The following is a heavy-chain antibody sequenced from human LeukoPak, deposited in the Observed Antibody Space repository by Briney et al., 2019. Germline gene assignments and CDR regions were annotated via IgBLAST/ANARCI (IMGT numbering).Heavy chain of an antibody. D-gene: IGHD2-8*02. Sequence: SETLSFTCTVSGDSIRTTRYSWNWIRQPPGEGLEWIGSFLFSEGSYYNPSLKTLADISLDASMNQFSLKLTSVTAADTAVYFSARDGEAVEYPPIPLNWFDPWGQGTLVIVSS. J-gene: IGHJ5*02. CDR3: ARDGEAVEYPPIPLNWFDP. CDR2: FLFSEGS. V-gene: IGHV4-39*07. CDR1: GDSIRTTRYS.